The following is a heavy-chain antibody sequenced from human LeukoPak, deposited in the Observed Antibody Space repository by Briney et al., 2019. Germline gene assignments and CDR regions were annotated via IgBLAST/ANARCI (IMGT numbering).Heavy chain of an antibody. CDR1: GFTFSSYG. J-gene: IGHJ4*02. V-gene: IGHV3-30*02. D-gene: IGHD3-22*01. CDR3: AKIPKGGAYYYDSSGYLVDY. Sequence: GGSLRLSCAASGFTFSSYGMHWVRQAPGKGLEWVAFIRYDGSNKYYADSVKGRFTISRDNSKNTPYLQMNSLRAEDTAVYYCAKIPKGGAYYYDSSGYLVDYWGQGTLVTVSS. CDR2: IRYDGSNK.